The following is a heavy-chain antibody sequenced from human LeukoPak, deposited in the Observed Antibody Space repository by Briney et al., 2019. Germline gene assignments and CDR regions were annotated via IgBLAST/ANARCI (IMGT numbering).Heavy chain of an antibody. CDR1: GFTFDDYA. D-gene: IGHD3-3*01. CDR2: ISWSGGNI. Sequence: GGSLRLSCAASGFTFDDYAMHWVRQGPGKGLEWVSGISWSGGNIAYADSVKGRFTISRDSARNSLYLQMNSLRAEDTALYYCARGRNYGVGPSFDYWGQGTLVIVS. J-gene: IGHJ4*02. CDR3: ARGRNYGVGPSFDY. V-gene: IGHV3-9*01.